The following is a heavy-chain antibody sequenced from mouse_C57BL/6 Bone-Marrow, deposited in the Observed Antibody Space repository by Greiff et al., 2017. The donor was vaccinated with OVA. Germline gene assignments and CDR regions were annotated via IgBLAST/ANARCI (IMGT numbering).Heavy chain of an antibody. CDR3: AGKSTMPTWFAY. J-gene: IGHJ3*01. V-gene: IGHV1-82*01. CDR1: GYAFSSSW. CDR2: IYPGDGDT. Sequence: QVQLQQSGPELVKPGASVKISCKASGYAFSSSWMNWVKQRPGKGLEWIGRIYPGDGDTNYNGKFKGKATLTADKSSSTAYMQLSSLTSEDSAVDFCAGKSTMPTWFAYWGQGTLVTVSA. D-gene: IGHD2-1*01.